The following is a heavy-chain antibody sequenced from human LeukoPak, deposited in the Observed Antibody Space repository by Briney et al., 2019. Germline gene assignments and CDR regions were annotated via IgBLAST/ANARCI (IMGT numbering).Heavy chain of an antibody. V-gene: IGHV5-51*01. CDR3: AREGSYTGSDTHDH. J-gene: IGHJ4*02. Sequence: GESLKISCKTSGFSFTSYYIGWVRQMPGKGLEWMGIIYPGDSNARYGPSFQGQVTMSVDKPISTAYLQWSSLRASDTAMYYCAREGSYTGSDTHDHWGQGTLVTVSS. D-gene: IGHD1-26*01. CDR2: IYPGDSNA. CDR1: GFSFTSYY.